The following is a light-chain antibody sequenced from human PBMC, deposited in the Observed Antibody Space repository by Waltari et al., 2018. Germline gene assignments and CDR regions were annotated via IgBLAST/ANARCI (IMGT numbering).Light chain of an antibody. Sequence: SALTLPRSASGSPGQYVTIPCTGTTSDVGGYNYVSCYQHNPGKAPKLMIFDVTQRPSGVPDRFSGSQSANTASLTISGLQAEDEADYYCCSFAGTYTWVFGGGTKVTVL. CDR3: CSFAGTYTWV. CDR2: DVT. V-gene: IGLV2-11*01. J-gene: IGLJ3*02. CDR1: TSDVGGYNY.